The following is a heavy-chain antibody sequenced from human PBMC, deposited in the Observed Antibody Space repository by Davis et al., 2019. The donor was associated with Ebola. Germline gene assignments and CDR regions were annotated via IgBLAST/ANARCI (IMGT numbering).Heavy chain of an antibody. V-gene: IGHV1-3*01. CDR1: GYTFTSYA. J-gene: IGHJ4*02. Sequence: ASVKVSCKASGYTFTSYAMHWVRQAPGQRLEWMGWISAYNGNTNYAQKLQGRVTMTTDTSTSTAYMELSSLRSEDTAVYYCARLFYGEVDYWGQGTLVTVSS. CDR2: ISAYNGNT. D-gene: IGHD4-17*01. CDR3: ARLFYGEVDY.